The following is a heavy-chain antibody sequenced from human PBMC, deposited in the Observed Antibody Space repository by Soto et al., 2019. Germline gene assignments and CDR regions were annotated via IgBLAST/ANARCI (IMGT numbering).Heavy chain of an antibody. Sequence: SETLSLTCTVSGGSISSGGYYWSWIRQHPGKGLEWIGYIYYSGSTYYNPSLKSRVTISVDTSKNQFSLKLSSVTAADTAVYYCARGSRDNWFDPWGQGTLVTVSS. CDR3: ARGSRDNWFDP. J-gene: IGHJ5*02. CDR2: IYYSGST. CDR1: GGSISSGGYY. V-gene: IGHV4-31*03.